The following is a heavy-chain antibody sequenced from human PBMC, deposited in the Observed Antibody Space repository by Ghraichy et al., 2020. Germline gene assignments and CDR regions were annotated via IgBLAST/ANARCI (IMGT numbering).Heavy chain of an antibody. CDR1: GFSLSTSGVG. D-gene: IGHD6-13*01. Sequence: SGPTLVKPTQTLTLTCTFSGFSLSTSGVGVGWIRQPPGKALEWLALIYWDDDKRYSPSLKSRLTIIKDTSKNQGGLTMTNMDPVDTATYYCAHRFRMAAAGTIRLSYYWGQGTLVTVSS. V-gene: IGHV2-5*02. CDR2: IYWDDDK. J-gene: IGHJ4*02. CDR3: AHRFRMAAAGTIRLSYY.